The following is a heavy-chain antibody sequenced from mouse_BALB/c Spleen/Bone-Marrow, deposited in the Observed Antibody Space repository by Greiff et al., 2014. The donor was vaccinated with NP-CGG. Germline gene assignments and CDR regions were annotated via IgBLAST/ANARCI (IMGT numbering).Heavy chain of an antibody. V-gene: IGHV1-63*02. Sequence: ESGAELVRPGTSVKISCKASGYTFTNYWLGWVKQRPGHGLEWIGDIYPGGGYTNYNEKFKGKATLTADTSSGTAYMQLSSLTSEDSAVYFCARRGAGVDYWGQGTTLTVSS. CDR2: IYPGGGYT. J-gene: IGHJ2*01. CDR1: GYTFTNYW. D-gene: IGHD3-3*01. CDR3: ARRGAGVDY.